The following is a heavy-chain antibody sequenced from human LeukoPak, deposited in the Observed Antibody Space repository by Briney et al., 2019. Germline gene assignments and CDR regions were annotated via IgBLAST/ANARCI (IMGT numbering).Heavy chain of an antibody. CDR1: GFTVSSNY. D-gene: IGHD1-1*01. Sequence: PGGSLRLSCAASGFTVSSNYMSCVRQAPGKGLEWVSVIYSGGSTYYADSVKGRFNISRDNSKNTLYLQMNSLRAEDTAVYYCGRSKAERGLYDYWGQGTLVTVSS. V-gene: IGHV3-53*01. CDR3: GRSKAERGLYDY. CDR2: IYSGGST. J-gene: IGHJ4*02.